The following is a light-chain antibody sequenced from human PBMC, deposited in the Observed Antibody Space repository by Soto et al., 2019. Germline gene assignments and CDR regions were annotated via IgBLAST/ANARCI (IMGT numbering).Light chain of an antibody. CDR3: MQGSHWPLS. Sequence: DVVMTQSPLSLPVTLGQPASISCRSSQSLVYTEGNTYLSWFQQRPGQSPRRLIYKVSNRDSGVPDRFSGSGSGTDFTLKISRVEAEDVAIYYCMQGSHWPLSFGGGTKVEIK. J-gene: IGKJ4*01. CDR1: QSLVYTEGNTY. CDR2: KVS. V-gene: IGKV2-30*01.